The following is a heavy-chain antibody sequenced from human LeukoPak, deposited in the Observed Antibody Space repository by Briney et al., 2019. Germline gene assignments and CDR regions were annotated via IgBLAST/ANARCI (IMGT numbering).Heavy chain of an antibody. Sequence: SETLSLTCTVSGGSISTSNYYWGWIRQPPGKGLEWIGNIFYSGSTNYNPSLKSRVTISVDTSKNQFSLKLSSVTAADTAVYYCARLVVVTAIQGGYFDYWGQGTLVTVSS. J-gene: IGHJ4*02. CDR2: IFYSGST. CDR3: ARLVVVTAIQGGYFDY. V-gene: IGHV4-39*07. D-gene: IGHD2-21*02. CDR1: GGSISTSNYY.